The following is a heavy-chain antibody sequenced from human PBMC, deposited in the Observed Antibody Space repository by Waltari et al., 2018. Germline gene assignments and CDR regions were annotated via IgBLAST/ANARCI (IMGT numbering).Heavy chain of an antibody. D-gene: IGHD5-12*01. Sequence: QVKLVQSGAEVKKPGSSVKVSCKASGGTFSSYAISWGRQAPGQGLEWMGRIIPIFGTAYYAQKFQGRVTITADKSTSTAYMELSSLRSEDTAVYYCARAATSYDPLRPRYWYFDLWGRGTLVTVSS. V-gene: IGHV1-69*08. CDR1: GGTFSSYA. CDR2: IIPIFGTA. CDR3: ARAATSYDPLRPRYWYFDL. J-gene: IGHJ2*01.